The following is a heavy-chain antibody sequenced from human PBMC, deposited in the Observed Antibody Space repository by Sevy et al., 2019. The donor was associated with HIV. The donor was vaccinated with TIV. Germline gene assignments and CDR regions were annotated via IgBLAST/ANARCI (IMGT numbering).Heavy chain of an antibody. CDR2: ISNSGTSM. V-gene: IGHV3-48*03. Sequence: GGSLGLSCAASGFPFINYAMNWVRQAPGKGLEWVSYISNSGTSMYYSDSVKGRFTISRDNARNSLYLQMNSLRAEDTAVYYCARDLPPSATTVAHFDCWGQGTLVTVSS. J-gene: IGHJ4*02. D-gene: IGHD4-17*01. CDR3: ARDLPPSATTVAHFDC. CDR1: GFPFINYA.